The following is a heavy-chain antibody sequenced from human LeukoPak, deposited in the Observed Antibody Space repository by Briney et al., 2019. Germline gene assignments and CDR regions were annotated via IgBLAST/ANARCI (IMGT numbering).Heavy chain of an antibody. V-gene: IGHV3-53*01. D-gene: IGHD3-10*01. J-gene: IGHJ3*02. CDR3: ARGRSYLSAFDI. CDR2: IYSGGST. CDR1: GFTFSSYS. Sequence: GESLRLSCAASGFTFSSYSMNWVRQAPGKGLEWVSIIYSGGSTFYADSVKGRFTISRDNSKNTLYLQMNSLRAEDTAVYYCARGRSYLSAFDIWGQGTMVTVSS.